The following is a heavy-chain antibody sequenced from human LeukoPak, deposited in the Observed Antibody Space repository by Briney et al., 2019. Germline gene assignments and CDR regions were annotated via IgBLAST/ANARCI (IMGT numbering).Heavy chain of an antibody. CDR3: ASPGYCSSTNCETQSDY. D-gene: IGHD2-2*01. Sequence: PSETLSLTCAVSGDSIGRGSYYWGWIRQPAGKAPEWIGRIFNTGSTSYNPSLKSRVTISVDTSKNQFSLNLRSVTAADTAVYYCASPGYCSSTNCETQSDYWGQGTLVTVSS. CDR1: GDSIGRGSYY. J-gene: IGHJ4*02. CDR2: IFNTGST. V-gene: IGHV4-61*02.